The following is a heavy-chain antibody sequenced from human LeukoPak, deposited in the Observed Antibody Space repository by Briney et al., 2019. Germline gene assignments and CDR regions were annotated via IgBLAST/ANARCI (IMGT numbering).Heavy chain of an antibody. Sequence: SETLSLTCTVSGGSISSSRHFWGWIRQPPGKGLEWIGSLFYTGTPFYSPSFKSRVTISVDTSKNQFSLKLSPVTAADTAVYYCAREAGSGWYKWGQGTLVTVSS. CDR3: AREAGSGWYK. CDR1: GGSISSSRHF. D-gene: IGHD6-19*01. V-gene: IGHV4-39*07. CDR2: LFYTGTP. J-gene: IGHJ4*02.